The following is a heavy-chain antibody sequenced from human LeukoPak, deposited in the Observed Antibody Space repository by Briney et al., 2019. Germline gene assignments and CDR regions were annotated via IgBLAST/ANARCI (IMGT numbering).Heavy chain of an antibody. CDR2: IYHSGST. CDR1: GGSISSSNW. CDR3: ARDHIVVVTAIRLRYYYYGMDV. V-gene: IGHV4-4*02. D-gene: IGHD2-21*02. Sequence: SETLSLTCAVSGGSISSSNWWSWVRQPPGKGLEWIGEIYHSGSTNYNPSLKSRVTISVDTSKNQFSLKLSSVTAADTAVYYCARDHIVVVTAIRLRYYYYGMDVWGQGTTVTVSS. J-gene: IGHJ6*02.